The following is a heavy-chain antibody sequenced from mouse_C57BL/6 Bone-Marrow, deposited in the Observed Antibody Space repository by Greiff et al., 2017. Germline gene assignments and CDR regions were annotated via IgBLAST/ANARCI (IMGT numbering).Heavy chain of an antibody. J-gene: IGHJ4*01. CDR3: ARKFTTVVAKAMDY. V-gene: IGHV1-81*01. Sequence: QVQLKQSGAELARPGASVKLSCKASGYTFTSYGISWVKQRTGQGLEWIGEIYPRSGNTYYNEKFKGKATLTADKSSSTAYMELRSLTSEDSAVYFCARKFTTVVAKAMDYWGQGTSVTVS. CDR1: GYTFTSYG. CDR2: IYPRSGNT. D-gene: IGHD1-1*01.